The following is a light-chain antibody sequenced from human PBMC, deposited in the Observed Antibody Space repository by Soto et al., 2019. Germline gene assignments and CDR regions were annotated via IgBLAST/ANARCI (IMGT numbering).Light chain of an antibody. CDR1: RSVGDN. CDR2: GAY. CDR3: QHYNSWLPKT. Sequence: EIVVTQSASPLSLSPGERTNLSCRASRSVGDNLAWYQQKPGQAPRLLIDGAYTRATGIPARFSGSGSGTDFRLSISSRQSEDFAVYYCQHYNSWLPKTFGQGTKVDIK. J-gene: IGKJ1*01. V-gene: IGKV3-15*01.